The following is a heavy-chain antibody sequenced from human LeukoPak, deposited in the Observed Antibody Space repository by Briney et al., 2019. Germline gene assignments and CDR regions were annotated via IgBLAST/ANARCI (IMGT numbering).Heavy chain of an antibody. CDR1: GYTFTGYY. V-gene: IGHV1-2*02. J-gene: IGHJ3*02. CDR2: INPNSGGT. D-gene: IGHD3-22*01. Sequence: ASVKVSCKASGYTFTGYYMHWVRQAPGRGLEWMGWINPNSGGTNYAQKFQGRVTMNRDTSISTAYMELSRLRSDDTAVYYCARENYYDSSGYYYDAFDIWGQGTMVTVAS. CDR3: ARENYYDSSGYYYDAFDI.